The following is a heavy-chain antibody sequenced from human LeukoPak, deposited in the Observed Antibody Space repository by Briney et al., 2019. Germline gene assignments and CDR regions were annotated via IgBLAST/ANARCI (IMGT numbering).Heavy chain of an antibody. V-gene: IGHV4-30-4*01. CDR3: ASEDGDYGTTVHNY. D-gene: IGHD4-17*01. Sequence: PSETLSLTCTVSGGSISSTTYYWSWIRQPPGEGLECIGYIYYSGSTYYNPSLKSRASISVDTSKNQFSLKLSSVIAADTAVYYCASEDGDYGTTVHNYWGQGTLVTVSS. CDR1: GGSISSTTYY. J-gene: IGHJ4*02. CDR2: IYYSGST.